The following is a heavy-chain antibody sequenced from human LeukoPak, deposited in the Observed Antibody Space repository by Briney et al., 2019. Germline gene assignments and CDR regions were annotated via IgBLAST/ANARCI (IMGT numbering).Heavy chain of an antibody. J-gene: IGHJ4*02. CDR3: ARDSSGWYYFDY. CDR1: GGSISSGGYY. Sequence: SQILSLTCTVSGGSISSGGYYWSWIRQHPGKGLEWIGYIYYSGSTYYNPSLKSRVTMSVDTSKNQFSLRLSSVTAADTAVYYCARDSSGWYYFDYWGQGTLVTVSS. V-gene: IGHV4-31*03. D-gene: IGHD6-19*01. CDR2: IYYSGST.